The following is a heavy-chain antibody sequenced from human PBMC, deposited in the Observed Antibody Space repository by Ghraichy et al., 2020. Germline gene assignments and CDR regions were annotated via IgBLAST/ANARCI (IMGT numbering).Heavy chain of an antibody. V-gene: IGHV3-9*01. Sequence: LSLTCAASGFTFDDYAMHWVRQAPGKGLEWVSGISWNGGNIGYADSVKGRFTISRDNAKNSLYLQMNSLRAEDTALYYCAKDSQYYYGSGSYFDYWGQGTLVTVSS. J-gene: IGHJ4*02. CDR2: ISWNGGNI. CDR1: GFTFDDYA. CDR3: AKDSQYYYGSGSYFDY. D-gene: IGHD3-10*01.